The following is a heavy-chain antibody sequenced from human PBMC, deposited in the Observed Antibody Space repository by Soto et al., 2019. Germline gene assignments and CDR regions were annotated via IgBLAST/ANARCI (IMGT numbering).Heavy chain of an antibody. CDR2: ISADNGNT. CDR3: GRDVPPADY. Sequence: QVQLVQSGAEVKKPGASVKVSCKASGYTFTSYYISWVRQAPGQGLEWMGWISADNGNTNYAQKLQGRVTMTTDTATSTVYLEIRSLRTDATAVYASGRDVPPADYWGQGTLVTVSS. D-gene: IGHD2-2*01. V-gene: IGHV1-18*01. J-gene: IGHJ4*02. CDR1: GYTFTSYY.